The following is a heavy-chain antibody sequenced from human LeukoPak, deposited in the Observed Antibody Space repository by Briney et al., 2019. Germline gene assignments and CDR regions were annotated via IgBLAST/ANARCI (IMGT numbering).Heavy chain of an antibody. CDR2: ISYDGSNK. V-gene: IGHV3-30*18. CDR3: AKDFNYDILTGLEY. J-gene: IGHJ4*02. D-gene: IGHD3-9*01. Sequence: GGSLRLSCTASGFTFSSYAMSWVRQAPGKGLEWVAVISYDGSNKYYADSVKGRFTISRDNSKNTLYLQMNSLRAEDTAVYYCAKDFNYDILTGLEYWGQGTLVTVSS. CDR1: GFTFSSYA.